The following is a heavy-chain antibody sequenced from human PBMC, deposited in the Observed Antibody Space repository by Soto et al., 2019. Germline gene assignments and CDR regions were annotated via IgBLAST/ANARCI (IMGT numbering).Heavy chain of an antibody. V-gene: IGHV1-18*01. CDR1: GYTFTTQS. CDR3: ARDESMIVASYFDL. CDR2: ISAYSGKT. D-gene: IGHD3-22*01. J-gene: IGHJ2*01. Sequence: QVQLGQSGAEVKKPGASVKVSCKTSGYTFTTQSINWVRQAPGQGLEWMGWISAYSGKTNYAQKHQGRVTMTTDTSTSTAYMELRSLRSDDTAVYYCARDESMIVASYFDLWGRGTLVTVSS.